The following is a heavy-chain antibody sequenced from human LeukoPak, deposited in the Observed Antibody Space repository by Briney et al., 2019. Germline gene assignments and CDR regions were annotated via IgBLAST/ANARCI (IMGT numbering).Heavy chain of an antibody. V-gene: IGHV1-69*05. J-gene: IGHJ6*03. Sequence: SVKVSCKASGGTFSSYAISWVRQAPGQGLEWMGGIIPIFGTANYAQKFQGRVTITTDESTSTAYMELSSLRSEDTAVYYCVRGPYYGSGRRPDDYYYYYMDVWGKGTTVTVSS. CDR2: IIPIFGTA. CDR1: GGTFSSYA. CDR3: VRGPYYGSGRRPDDYYYYYMDV. D-gene: IGHD3-10*01.